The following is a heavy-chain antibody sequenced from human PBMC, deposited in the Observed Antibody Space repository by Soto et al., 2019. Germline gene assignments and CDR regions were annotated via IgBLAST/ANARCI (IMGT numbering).Heavy chain of an antibody. D-gene: IGHD3-9*01. Sequence: SVKVSCKASGGTFSSYAISWVRQAPGQGLEWMGGIIPIFGTANYAQKFQGRVTITADESTSTAYMELSSLRSEDTAVYYCARELRVYYDILTGSLQDICGQGTMVTVSS. V-gene: IGHV1-69*13. CDR1: GGTFSSYA. CDR3: ARELRVYYDILTGSLQDI. J-gene: IGHJ3*02. CDR2: IIPIFGTA.